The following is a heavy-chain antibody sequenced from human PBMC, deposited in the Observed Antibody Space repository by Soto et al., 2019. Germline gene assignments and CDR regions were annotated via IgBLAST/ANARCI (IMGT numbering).Heavy chain of an antibody. J-gene: IGHJ4*02. CDR2: INHSGST. CDR3: ARVKWLRFLDY. D-gene: IGHD5-12*01. CDR1: GGSFSGYY. Sequence: SETLSLTCAVYGGSFSGYYWSWIRQPPGKGLEWIGEINHSGSTNYNPSLKSRVTISVDTSKNQFSLKLSSVTAADTAVYYCARVKWLRFLDYWGQGTLVTVSS. V-gene: IGHV4-34*01.